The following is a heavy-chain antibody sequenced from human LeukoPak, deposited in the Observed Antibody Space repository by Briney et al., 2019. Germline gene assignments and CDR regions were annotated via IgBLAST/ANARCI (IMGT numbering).Heavy chain of an antibody. CDR1: GFTFSSYE. D-gene: IGHD3-10*01. V-gene: IGHV3-48*03. CDR2: IGSIGSVI. Sequence: GGSLRLSCAASGFTFSSYEMNWVRQAPGKGLEWLSYIGSIGSVIYYADSVKGRFTISRDNAKNSLYLQMDSLRAEDTAVYYCARDRPVQVHSGFFDHWGQGILVSVSS. CDR3: ARDRPVQVHSGFFDH. J-gene: IGHJ4*02.